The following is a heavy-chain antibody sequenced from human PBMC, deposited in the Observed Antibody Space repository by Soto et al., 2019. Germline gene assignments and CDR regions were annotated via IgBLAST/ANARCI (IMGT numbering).Heavy chain of an antibody. CDR3: LKRGIQYHMDV. J-gene: IGHJ6*03. V-gene: IGHV4-39*01. CDR1: GGSINSCTYY. CDR2: IYNTGNT. D-gene: IGHD1-26*01. Sequence: QLQLQESGPGLVKPSETLSLTCTVSGGSINSCTYYWGWIRQPPGKGLEWIGSIYNTGNTYYSPCVESRESLSIDTPNNGYNLRLISVTAADTAVYYCLKRGIQYHMDVWGRGTPGSVS.